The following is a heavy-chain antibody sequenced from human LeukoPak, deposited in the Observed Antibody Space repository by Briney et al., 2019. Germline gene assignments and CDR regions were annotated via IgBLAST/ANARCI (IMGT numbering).Heavy chain of an antibody. Sequence: GGSLRLSCAASGFTVSSNYMSWVRQAPGKGLEWVSAISGSGGSTYYADSVKGRFTISRDNSKNTLYLQMNSLRAEDTAVYYCAKSEWLRWMGAFDIWGQGTMVTVSS. CDR3: AKSEWLRWMGAFDI. D-gene: IGHD5-12*01. CDR1: GFTVSSNY. J-gene: IGHJ3*02. V-gene: IGHV3-23*01. CDR2: ISGSGGST.